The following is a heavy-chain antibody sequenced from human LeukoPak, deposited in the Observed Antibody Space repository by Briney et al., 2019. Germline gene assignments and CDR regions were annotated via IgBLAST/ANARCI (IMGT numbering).Heavy chain of an antibody. Sequence: PGGSLRLSCAASGFTFSSYAMSWVRQSPGKGLEWVSAISGSGGSTYYADSVKGRFTISRDNPKNTLYLQMNSLRAEDTAVYYCAKKDYGSTTRSPFDPWGQGTLVTVSS. V-gene: IGHV3-23*01. CDR1: GFTFSSYA. J-gene: IGHJ5*02. CDR3: AKKDYGSTTRSPFDP. D-gene: IGHD3-16*01. CDR2: ISGSGGST.